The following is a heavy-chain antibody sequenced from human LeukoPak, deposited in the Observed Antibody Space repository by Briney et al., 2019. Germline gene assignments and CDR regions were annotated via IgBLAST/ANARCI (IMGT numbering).Heavy chain of an antibody. CDR2: INPNSGGT. J-gene: IGHJ4*02. Sequence: ASVKVSCKASGYTFTGYYMHWVRQAPGQGLEWMGRINPNSGGTNYAQKFQGRVTMNRDTSISTAYMELSRLRSDDTAVYYCARGRILYYGSGSYYNELDYWGQGTLVTVSS. D-gene: IGHD3-10*01. CDR3: ARGRILYYGSGSYYNELDY. V-gene: IGHV1-2*06. CDR1: GYTFTGYY.